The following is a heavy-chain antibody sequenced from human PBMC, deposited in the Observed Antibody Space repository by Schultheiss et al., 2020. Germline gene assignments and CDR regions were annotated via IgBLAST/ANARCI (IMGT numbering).Heavy chain of an antibody. V-gene: IGHV3-33*01. CDR2: IWYDGSNK. D-gene: IGHD2-2*01. Sequence: GESLKIPCAASGFTFSSYGMHWVRQAPGKGLEWVAVIWYDGSNKYYADSVKGRFTISRDNSKNTLYLQMNSLRAEDTAVYYCARWGDIVVVPAAEYYYYGMDVWGQGTTVTVSS. J-gene: IGHJ6*02. CDR1: GFTFSSYG. CDR3: ARWGDIVVVPAAEYYYYGMDV.